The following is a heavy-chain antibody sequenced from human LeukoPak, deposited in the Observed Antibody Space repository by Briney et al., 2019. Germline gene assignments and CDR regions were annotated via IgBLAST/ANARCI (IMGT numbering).Heavy chain of an antibody. J-gene: IGHJ4*02. CDR2: ISSSSSYI. Sequence: GGSLRLSCAASGFTFSSYCMNWVRQAPGKGLEWVSSISSSSSYIYYADSVKGRFTISRDNAKNSLYLQMNSLRAEDTAVYYCARDGPRFAYYFDYWGQGTLVTVSS. CDR1: GFTFSSYC. CDR3: ARDGPRFAYYFDY. V-gene: IGHV3-21*01.